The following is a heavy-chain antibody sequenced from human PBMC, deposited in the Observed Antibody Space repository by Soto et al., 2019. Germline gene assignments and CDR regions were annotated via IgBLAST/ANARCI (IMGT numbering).Heavy chain of an antibody. V-gene: IGHV4-30-2*02. CDR2: IYHSGST. CDR1: GGSISSGGYY. Sequence: SETLSLTCTVSGGSISSGGYYWSWIRQHPGKGLEWIGYIYHSGSTYYDPSLKSRVTISVDRSKNQFSLKLSSMTAADTAVYYCALRSMAVVPEYWGQGTLVTVSS. D-gene: IGHD3-22*01. CDR3: ALRSMAVVPEY. J-gene: IGHJ4*02.